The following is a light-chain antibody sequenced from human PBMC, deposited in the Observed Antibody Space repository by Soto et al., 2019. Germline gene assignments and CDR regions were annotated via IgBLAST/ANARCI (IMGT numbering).Light chain of an antibody. J-gene: IGKJ1*01. CDR1: QTIYSN. CDR2: RAS. V-gene: IGKV3-15*01. Sequence: IGMTQSPATLSVSPGERATLSCRASQTIYSNVAWYQQRPGQPPRLLIYRASSRATDIPARFSGSGSGTEFTLTINSLQSEDFAVYYCQQYQNLLTFGQGTKVEIK. CDR3: QQYQNLLT.